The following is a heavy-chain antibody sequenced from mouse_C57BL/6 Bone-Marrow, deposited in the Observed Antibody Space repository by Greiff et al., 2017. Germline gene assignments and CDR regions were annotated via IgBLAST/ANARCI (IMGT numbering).Heavy chain of an antibody. D-gene: IGHD2-4*01. V-gene: IGHV1-80*01. CDR2: IYPGDGDT. Sequence: QVQLKQSGAELVKPGASVKISCKASGYAFSSYWMNWVKQRPGKGLEWIGQIYPGDGDTNYNGKFKGKATLTADKSSSTAYMQLSSLTSEDSAVYFCARSDYYDYDYWYFDVWGTGTTVTVSS. J-gene: IGHJ1*03. CDR3: ARSDYYDYDYWYFDV. CDR1: GYAFSSYW.